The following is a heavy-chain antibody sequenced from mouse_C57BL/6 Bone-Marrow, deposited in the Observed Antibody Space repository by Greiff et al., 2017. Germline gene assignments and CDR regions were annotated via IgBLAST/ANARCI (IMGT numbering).Heavy chain of an antibody. CDR2: IWRGGST. V-gene: IGHV2-5*01. CDR1: GFSLTSYG. Sequence: VQLQQSGPGLVQPSQSLSITCTVSGFSLTSYGVHWVRQSPGKGLEWLGVIWRGGSTDYNAAFMSRLSITKDNSKSQVFFKMNSLQADDTAIYYCAKEPYYYGSSREDAMDYWGQGTSVTVSS. D-gene: IGHD1-1*01. J-gene: IGHJ4*01. CDR3: AKEPYYYGSSREDAMDY.